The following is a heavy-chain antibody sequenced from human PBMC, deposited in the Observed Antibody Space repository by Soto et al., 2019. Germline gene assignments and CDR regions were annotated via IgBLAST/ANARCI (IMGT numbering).Heavy chain of an antibody. CDR2: ISYDGSNK. CDR3: ARSPGPPFGESEVASFDY. V-gene: IGHV3-30-3*01. Sequence: QVQLVESGGGVVQPGRSLRLSCAASGFTFSSYAMHWVRQAPGKGLEWVAVISYDGSNKYYADSVKGRFTISRDNSKNTLYLQMNSLRAEDTAVYYCARSPGPPFGESEVASFDYWGQGTLVTVSS. J-gene: IGHJ4*02. CDR1: GFTFSSYA. D-gene: IGHD3-10*01.